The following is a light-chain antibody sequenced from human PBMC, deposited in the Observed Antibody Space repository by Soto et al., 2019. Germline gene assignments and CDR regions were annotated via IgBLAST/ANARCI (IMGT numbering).Light chain of an antibody. CDR1: QGISNY. V-gene: IGKV1-27*01. J-gene: IGKJ4*01. CDR3: QKYISVPLT. CDR2: AAS. Sequence: DIQMTQSPSSLSASVGDRVTITCRASQGISNYLAWYQQKPGKVPKLLIYAASTSQSGVPSRFSGSGYGTDFTLTISSLQPEDVATNYCQKYISVPLTFGGGTKVEIK.